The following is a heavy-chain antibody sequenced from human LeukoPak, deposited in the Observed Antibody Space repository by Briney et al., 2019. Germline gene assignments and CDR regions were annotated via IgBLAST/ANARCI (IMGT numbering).Heavy chain of an antibody. V-gene: IGHV1-8*01. D-gene: IGHD5-24*01. J-gene: IGHJ6*02. CDR3: ARRDGYNYYYGMDV. CDR2: MNPNSGNT. CDR1: GYTFTSYD. Sequence: AASLTVSCTASGYTFTSYDNNWVRQATRQGHEWMGWMNPNSGNTGYAQKFQGRVTMTRNTSISTAYMELSSLRSEDTAVYYCARRDGYNYYYGMDVWGQGTTVTVSS.